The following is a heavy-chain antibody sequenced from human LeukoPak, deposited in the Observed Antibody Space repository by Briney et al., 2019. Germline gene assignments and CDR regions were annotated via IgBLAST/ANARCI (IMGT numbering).Heavy chain of an antibody. Sequence: PGGSLRVSCAASGFTFYNYAMHWVRQAPGKGLEWVAAISYDESVKNYADSVKGRFTISRDNSKNTLYLHMNSLRAEDTAVYYCARDRTDSSGYLRIFDFWGQGILVTVSS. CDR3: ARDRTDSSGYLRIFDF. V-gene: IGHV3-30*04. D-gene: IGHD3-22*01. J-gene: IGHJ4*02. CDR1: GFTFYNYA. CDR2: ISYDESVK.